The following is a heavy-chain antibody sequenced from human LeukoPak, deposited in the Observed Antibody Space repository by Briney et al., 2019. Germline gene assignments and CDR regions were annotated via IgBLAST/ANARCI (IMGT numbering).Heavy chain of an antibody. V-gene: IGHV3-23*01. CDR1: GFIFSNYG. J-gene: IGHJ4*02. CDR3: AKVQIEVLLWFGELLPVALAFDY. D-gene: IGHD3-10*01. Sequence: GGSLRLSCAAPGFIFSNYGMSWVRQAPGKGLEWVSGIRGNADTTYYADSVKGRFSIFRDNSKNTLYLQMNSLRAEDTAVYYCAKVQIEVLLWFGELLPVALAFDYWGQGTLVTVSS. CDR2: IRGNADTT.